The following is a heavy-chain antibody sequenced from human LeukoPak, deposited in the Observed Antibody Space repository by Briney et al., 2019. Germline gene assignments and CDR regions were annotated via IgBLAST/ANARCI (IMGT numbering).Heavy chain of an antibody. CDR3: ARRSMATIDYYYYYYMDV. J-gene: IGHJ6*03. CDR1: GGSISSYY. V-gene: IGHV4-59*01. CDR2: IYYSGST. Sequence: SETLSLTCTVSGGSISSYYWSWIRQPPGKGPEWIGYIYYSGSTNYNPSLKSRVTISVDTSKNQFSLKLSSVTAADTAVYYCARRSMATIDYYYYYYMDVWGKGTTVTVSS. D-gene: IGHD5-24*01.